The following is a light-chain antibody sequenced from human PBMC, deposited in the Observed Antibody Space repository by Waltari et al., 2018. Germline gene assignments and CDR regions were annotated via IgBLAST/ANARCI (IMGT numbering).Light chain of an antibody. CDR1: SSDSGGYNY. CDR2: DVT. CDR3: SSFTRSTTGI. V-gene: IGLV2-14*03. J-gene: IGLJ2*01. Sequence: SALTQPDSVSGSPGQSITISCSGISSDSGGYNYVSWYQQHPGEAPKLIIYDVTKRPSGVSERFSVSKSGSSASLTISGLQPEDEADYYCSSFTRSTTGIFGGGTKLTVL.